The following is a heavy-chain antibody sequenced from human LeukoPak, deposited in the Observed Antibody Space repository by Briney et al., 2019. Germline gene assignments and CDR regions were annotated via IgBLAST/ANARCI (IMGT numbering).Heavy chain of an antibody. CDR2: INPNSGGT. CDR3: ARAFIAAAGAHYYYGMDV. Sequence: ASVKVSCKASGYTFTGYYMHWVRQAPGQGLEWMGWINPNSGGTNYAQKFQGRVTMTRDTSISTAYMELSRLRSDDTAVYYCARAFIAAAGAHYYYGMDVWGQGTTVTVSS. CDR1: GYTFTGYY. D-gene: IGHD6-13*01. J-gene: IGHJ6*02. V-gene: IGHV1-2*02.